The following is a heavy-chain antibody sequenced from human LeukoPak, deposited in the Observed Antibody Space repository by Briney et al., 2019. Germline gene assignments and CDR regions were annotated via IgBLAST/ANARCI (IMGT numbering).Heavy chain of an antibody. CDR2: INAGNGNT. D-gene: IGHD1-14*01. Sequence: ASVKVSCKASGYTFTSYAMHWVRQAPGQRLEWMGWINAGNGNTKYSQKFQGRVTITADESTSTAYMELSSLRSEDTAVYYCATPPAGGYYFDYWGQGTLVTVSS. CDR1: GYTFTSYA. CDR3: ATPPAGGYYFDY. V-gene: IGHV1-3*01. J-gene: IGHJ4*02.